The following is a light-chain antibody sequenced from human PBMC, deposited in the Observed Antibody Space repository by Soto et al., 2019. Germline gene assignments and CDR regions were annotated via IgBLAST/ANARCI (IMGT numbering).Light chain of an antibody. CDR1: QGIGNY. CDR2: DAS. J-gene: IGKJ4*01. Sequence: DIQLTQSPSFLSASVGDRVTITCRASQGIGNYLAWYQQKPGKAPKLLIYDASTLQSGDASRFSGSESGTEFTLTISSLQPEDFATYYCQQVHSYPQVTFGGGTKVEIK. CDR3: QQVHSYPQVT. V-gene: IGKV1-9*01.